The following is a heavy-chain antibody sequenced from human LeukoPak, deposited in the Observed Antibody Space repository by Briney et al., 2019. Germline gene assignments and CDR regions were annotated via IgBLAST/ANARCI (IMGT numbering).Heavy chain of an antibody. J-gene: IGHJ6*03. CDR3: ARDENCGGDCPKDYYYMDV. V-gene: IGHV4-30-2*01. D-gene: IGHD2-21*01. Sequence: SETLSLTCTVSGGSISSGGYYWSWIRQPPGKGLEWIGYIYHSGSTYYNPSLKSRVTISVDRSKNQFSLKLSSVTAADTAVYYCARDENCGGDCPKDYYYMDVWGKGTTVTVSS. CDR1: GGSISSGGYY. CDR2: IYHSGST.